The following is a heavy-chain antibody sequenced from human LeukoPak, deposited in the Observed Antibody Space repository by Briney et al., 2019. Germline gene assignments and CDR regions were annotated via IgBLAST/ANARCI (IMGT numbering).Heavy chain of an antibody. CDR1: GASIFNYY. CDR2: VNHSGRT. V-gene: IGHV4-59*01. CDR3: ARDLRAKY. D-gene: IGHD4/OR15-4a*01. Sequence: SETLSLTCNVSGASIFNYYWSWIRQAPGKGLEWIGYVNHSGRTNSNPSLGSRVTMSVDTSTSQLSLNLTSVTTADTAVYFCARDLRAKYWGQGTLVFVSS. J-gene: IGHJ1*01.